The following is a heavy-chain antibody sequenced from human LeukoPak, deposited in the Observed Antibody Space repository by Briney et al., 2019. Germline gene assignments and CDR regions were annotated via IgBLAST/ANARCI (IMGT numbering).Heavy chain of an antibody. CDR3: AKDRSYYDYVWGSYRYTGLFDH. Sequence: GGSLRPSCAAPGFTFSSYAMSWVRQAPGKGLEWVSAISGSGGSTYYADSVKGRFTISRDNSKNTLYLQMNSLRAEDTAVYYCAKDRSYYDYVWGSYRYTGLFDHWGQGTLVTVSS. CDR1: GFTFSSYA. V-gene: IGHV3-23*01. J-gene: IGHJ4*02. D-gene: IGHD3-16*02. CDR2: ISGSGGST.